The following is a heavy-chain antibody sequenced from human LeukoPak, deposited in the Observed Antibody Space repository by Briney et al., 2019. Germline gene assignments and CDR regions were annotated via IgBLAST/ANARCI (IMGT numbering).Heavy chain of an antibody. CDR3: SRDTPQHLKRYDY. CDR2: INTHNGNT. Sequence: ASVKVSCKASGYNFAKFGIAWVRQAPGQGLEWMGWINTHNGNTKYAQQYQGRVTMTTDPSTSTVYIELRSLRSDDTAVHFCSRDTPQHLKRYDYWGQGTQVTVSS. V-gene: IGHV1-18*01. D-gene: IGHD6-13*01. CDR1: GYNFAKFG. J-gene: IGHJ4*02.